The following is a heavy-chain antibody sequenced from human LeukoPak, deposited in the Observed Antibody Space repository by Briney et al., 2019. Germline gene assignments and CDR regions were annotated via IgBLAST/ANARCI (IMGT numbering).Heavy chain of an antibody. V-gene: IGHV3-30*02. Sequence: PGGSLRLSCAASGCTFSSYGMHWVRQAPDKGLEWVAFIRYDGSNKYYADSVKGRFTISRDNSKNTLYLQMNSLRAEDTAVYYCAKDIVVVPALHDAFDIWGQGTMVTVSS. D-gene: IGHD2-2*01. CDR2: IRYDGSNK. CDR1: GCTFSSYG. J-gene: IGHJ3*02. CDR3: AKDIVVVPALHDAFDI.